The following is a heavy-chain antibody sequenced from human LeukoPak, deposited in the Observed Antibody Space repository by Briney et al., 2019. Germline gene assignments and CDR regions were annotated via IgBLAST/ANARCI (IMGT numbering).Heavy chain of an antibody. CDR2: IYHSGST. Sequence: PSETLSLTCTVSGYSISSGYYWGWIRQPPGKGLEWIGSIYHSGSTYYNPSLKNRVTISVDRSKNQFSLKLSSVSAADTAVYYCARVIYDSAGYYRRHDAFDLWGQGTMVTVSS. CDR3: ARVIYDSAGYYRRHDAFDL. D-gene: IGHD3-22*01. V-gene: IGHV4-38-2*02. J-gene: IGHJ3*01. CDR1: GYSISSGYY.